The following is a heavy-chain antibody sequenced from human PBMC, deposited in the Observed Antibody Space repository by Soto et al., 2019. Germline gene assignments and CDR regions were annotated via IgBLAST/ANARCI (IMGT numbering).Heavy chain of an antibody. CDR2: ISGSGGST. J-gene: IGHJ6*02. V-gene: IGHV3-23*01. CDR3: AKDLFFSSWPTNLYGMDV. Sequence: GWALRLSCAHTVFTFSRDAMSSFREAPVKGLEWVSAISGSGGSTYYADSVKGRFTISRDNSKNTLYLQMNSLRPEDTAVYYCAKDLFFSSWPTNLYGMDVWGQATTVTVSS. D-gene: IGHD6-13*01. CDR1: VFTFSRDA.